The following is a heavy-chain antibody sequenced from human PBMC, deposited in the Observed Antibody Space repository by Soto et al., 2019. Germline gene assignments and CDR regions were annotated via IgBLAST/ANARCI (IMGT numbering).Heavy chain of an antibody. CDR1: GFSFSNYW. CDR3: ATLNSFGSDY. D-gene: IGHD5-18*01. Sequence: GGSLRLSCAASGFSFSNYWMHWVRQAPGKGLVWVSRIYSDGSGTMYADSVQGRFTISRDSAKSTLYLQMNSLRVEDTAVYYCATLNSFGSDYWGRGTLVTVSS. CDR2: IYSDGSGT. J-gene: IGHJ4*02. V-gene: IGHV3-74*03.